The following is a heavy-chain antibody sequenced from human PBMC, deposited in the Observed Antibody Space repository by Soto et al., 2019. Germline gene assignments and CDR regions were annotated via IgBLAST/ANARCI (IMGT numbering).Heavy chain of an antibody. CDR3: ARELYYGSGSIFDY. CDR2: ISSSSSTI. CDR1: GFTFSSYS. Sequence: PGGSLRLSCAASGFTFSSYSMNWVRQAPGKGLEWVSYISSSSSTIYYADSVKGRFTISRDNAKNSLYLQMNSLRDEDTAVYYCARELYYGSGSIFDYWGQGTLVTVSS. V-gene: IGHV3-48*02. D-gene: IGHD3-10*01. J-gene: IGHJ4*02.